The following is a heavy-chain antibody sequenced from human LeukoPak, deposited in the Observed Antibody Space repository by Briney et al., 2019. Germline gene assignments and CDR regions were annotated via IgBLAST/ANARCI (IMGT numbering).Heavy chain of an antibody. J-gene: IGHJ3*02. D-gene: IGHD2-2*01. V-gene: IGHV1-2*02. Sequence: ASVKVSCKASGYTFTGYYMHWVRQAPGQGLEWMGWINPNSGGTNYAQKFQGGVTMTRDTSISTAYMELSRLRSDDTAVYYCARDHGYCSSTSCDTAHDAFDIWGQGTMVTVSS. CDR2: INPNSGGT. CDR3: ARDHGYCSSTSCDTAHDAFDI. CDR1: GYTFTGYY.